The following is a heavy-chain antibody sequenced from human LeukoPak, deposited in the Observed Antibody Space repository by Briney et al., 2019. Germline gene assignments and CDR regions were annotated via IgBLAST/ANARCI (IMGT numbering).Heavy chain of an antibody. D-gene: IGHD2-2*01. CDR2: INIDGSKT. V-gene: IGHV3-74*01. Sequence: GGSLRLSCAASGFTFSTYWMHWVRRVPGKGLVWVSRINIDGSKTGYADSVKGRFTISRDNAKNTLYLQMNSLRAEDTAVYYCAREGYCSTTKCYAGGGGSDYWGQGILVTVSS. CDR1: GFTFSTYW. J-gene: IGHJ4*02. CDR3: AREGYCSTTKCYAGGGGSDY.